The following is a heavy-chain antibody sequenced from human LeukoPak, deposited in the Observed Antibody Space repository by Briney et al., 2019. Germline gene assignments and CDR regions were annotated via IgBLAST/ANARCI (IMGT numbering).Heavy chain of an antibody. J-gene: IGHJ6*02. CDR1: GYTFTGYY. Sequence: ASVKVSCKASGYTFTGYYMHWVRQAPGQGLEWMGWINPNSGGTNYAQEFQGRVTMTRDTSISTAYMELSRLRSDDTAVYYCAYDSGYDILGMDVWGQGTTVTVSS. CDR3: AYDSGYDILGMDV. CDR2: INPNSGGT. V-gene: IGHV1-2*02. D-gene: IGHD5-12*01.